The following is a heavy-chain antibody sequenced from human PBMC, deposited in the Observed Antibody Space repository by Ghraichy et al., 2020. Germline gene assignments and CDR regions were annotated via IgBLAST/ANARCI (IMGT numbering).Heavy chain of an antibody. CDR3: ARGRLLYDGTGFYSIIDY. J-gene: IGHJ4*02. D-gene: IGHD3-22*01. V-gene: IGHV2-5*01. CDR1: GFSLKTSGVG. CDR2: IYWNDVK. Sequence: SGPTLVKPTQTLTLTCTFSGFSLKTSGVGVGWIRQPPGEALEWLALIYWNDVKRYNTSLKSGLTITKDASRNRVVLTMTNINPVDTGTYYCARGRLLYDGTGFYSIIDYWGQGTLITVSA.